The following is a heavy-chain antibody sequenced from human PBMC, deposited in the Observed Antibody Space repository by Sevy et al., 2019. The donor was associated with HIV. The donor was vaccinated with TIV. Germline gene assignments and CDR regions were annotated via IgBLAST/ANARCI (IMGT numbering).Heavy chain of an antibody. CDR2: INPSSGGT. Sequence: ASVKVSCETPGYTFTYYYIYWVRQAPGQGLEWMGWINPSSGGTQYAQKFQGRVSVTSDTSRRTSYMELRRLRSDDTALYYCARQVDNWFDPWGQGTPVTVSS. CDR1: GYTFTYYY. J-gene: IGHJ5*02. V-gene: IGHV1-2*02. CDR3: ARQVDNWFDP. D-gene: IGHD2-15*01.